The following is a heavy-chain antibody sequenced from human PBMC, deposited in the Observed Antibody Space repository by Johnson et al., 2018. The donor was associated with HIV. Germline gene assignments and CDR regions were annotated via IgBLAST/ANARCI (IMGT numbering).Heavy chain of an antibody. D-gene: IGHD3-16*01. V-gene: IGHV3-66*01. CDR1: GFTFSSNY. CDR2: IYSGGST. Sequence: MQLVESGGGVVQPGRSLRLSCAASGFTFSSNYMSWVRQAPGKGLEWVSVIYSGGSTYYADSVKGRFTISRDNSKNTLYLQMNSLRAEDTAVYYCAREFGDLRAFDIWGQGTMVTVSS. CDR3: AREFGDLRAFDI. J-gene: IGHJ3*02.